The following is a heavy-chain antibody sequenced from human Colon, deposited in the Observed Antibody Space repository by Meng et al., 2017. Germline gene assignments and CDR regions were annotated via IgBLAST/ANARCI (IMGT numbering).Heavy chain of an antibody. V-gene: IGHV1-2*07. Sequence: ASVKVSCKASGYNFIGFWVYWVRQAPGQGLEWIGWISPHDGGTNYAHEFLGRVTVTRDTSTTTVYMDMSRLTYDDTAIYYCAVLEGGWGQGTLVTVSS. D-gene: IGHD3-3*01. CDR3: AVLEGG. J-gene: IGHJ4*02. CDR2: ISPHDGGT. CDR1: GYNFIGFW.